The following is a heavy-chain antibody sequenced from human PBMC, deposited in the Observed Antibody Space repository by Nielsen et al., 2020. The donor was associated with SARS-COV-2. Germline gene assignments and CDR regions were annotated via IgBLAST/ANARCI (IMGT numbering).Heavy chain of an antibody. J-gene: IGHJ4*02. CDR1: GFSFRTSW. CDR3: ARGGAAAVIDN. V-gene: IGHV3-7*02. D-gene: IGHD6-13*01. Sequence: GESLKISCAASGFSFRTSWMNWVRQGPGKRLEWVANINPDGSMKRHVDSVMGRFTISRDNAKNTLYLQMNSLGVDDTAMYYCARGGAAAVIDNWGQGTLVTVSS. CDR2: INPDGSMK.